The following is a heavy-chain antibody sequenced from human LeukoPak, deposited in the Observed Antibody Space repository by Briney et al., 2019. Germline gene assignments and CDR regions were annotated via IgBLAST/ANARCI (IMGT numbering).Heavy chain of an antibody. CDR3: TRGLDTAMAHYYYYMDV. CDR1: GFTFGDYA. D-gene: IGHD5-18*01. CDR2: IRSKAYGGTT. V-gene: IGHV3-49*04. Sequence: PGRSLRLSCTASGFTFGDYAMSWVRQAPGKGLEWVGFIRSKAYGGTTEYAASVKGRFTISRDDSKSIAYLQMNSLKTEDTAVYYCTRGLDTAMAHYYYYMDVWGRGTTVTVSS. J-gene: IGHJ6*03.